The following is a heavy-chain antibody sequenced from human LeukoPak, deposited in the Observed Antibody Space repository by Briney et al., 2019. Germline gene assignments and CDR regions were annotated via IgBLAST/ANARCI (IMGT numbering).Heavy chain of an antibody. CDR1: GGSISSYY. D-gene: IGHD6-19*01. J-gene: IGHJ5*02. CDR3: ARAVAAPINWFDP. Sequence: PSETLSLTCTVSGGSISSYYWSWIRQPPGKGLEWIGYIYYSGSTNYNPSLKSRVTISVDTSNNQFSLKLSSVTAADTAVYYCARAVAAPINWFDPWGQGTLVTVSS. CDR2: IYYSGST. V-gene: IGHV4-59*01.